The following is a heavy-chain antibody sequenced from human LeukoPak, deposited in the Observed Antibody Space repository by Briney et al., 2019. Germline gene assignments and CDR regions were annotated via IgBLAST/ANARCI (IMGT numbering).Heavy chain of an antibody. CDR3: ARGRIAARQGSWFDP. V-gene: IGHV4-61*02. D-gene: IGHD6-6*01. CDR2: IYTSGST. CDR1: GSSISSGSYY. Sequence: PSQTLSLTCTVSGSSISSGSYYWSWIRQPAGKGLEWIGRIYTSGSTNYNPSLKSRVTISVDTSKNQFSLNLSSVTAADTAVYYCARGRIAARQGSWFDPWGQGTLVTVSS. J-gene: IGHJ5*02.